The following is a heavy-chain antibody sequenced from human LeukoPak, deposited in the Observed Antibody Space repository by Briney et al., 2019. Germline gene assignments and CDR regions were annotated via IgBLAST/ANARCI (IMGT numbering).Heavy chain of an antibody. CDR3: ARGTSIAVADSFDY. CDR2: IIPIFGTA. CDR1: GGTFSSYA. D-gene: IGHD6-19*01. J-gene: IGHJ4*02. Sequence: SVKVSCKASGGTFSSYAISWVRQAPGQGLEWMGGIIPIFGTANYAQKFQGRVTITADESTSTAYMELSSLRSEDTAVYYCARGTSIAVADSFDYWGQGTLVTVSS. V-gene: IGHV1-69*01.